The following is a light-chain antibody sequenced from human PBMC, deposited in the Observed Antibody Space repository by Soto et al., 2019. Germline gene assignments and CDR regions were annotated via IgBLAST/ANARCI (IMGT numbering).Light chain of an antibody. V-gene: IGLV1-36*01. Sequence: QSVLTQPTSVSEAPRQRVTISCSGSSSNIGNNAVNWYQQLPGKAPKLLIYYDDLLPSGVSDRFSGSKSGTSASLAISGLQSEDEADYYCAAWDDSLNGPYVFGTGTKLTVL. CDR1: SSNIGNNA. J-gene: IGLJ1*01. CDR2: YDD. CDR3: AAWDDSLNGPYV.